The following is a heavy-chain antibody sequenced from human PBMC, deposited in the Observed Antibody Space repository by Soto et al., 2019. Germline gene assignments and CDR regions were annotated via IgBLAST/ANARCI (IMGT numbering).Heavy chain of an antibody. Sequence: GESLKISCKGSVYSFTSYWIGWVRQMPGKGLEWMGIIYPGDSDTRYSPSFQGQVTISADKSISTAYLQWSSLKASDTAMYYCATRNPQADSSGYFPDAFDIWGQGTMVTVSS. CDR1: VYSFTSYW. V-gene: IGHV5-51*01. CDR3: ATRNPQADSSGYFPDAFDI. D-gene: IGHD3-22*01. CDR2: IYPGDSDT. J-gene: IGHJ3*02.